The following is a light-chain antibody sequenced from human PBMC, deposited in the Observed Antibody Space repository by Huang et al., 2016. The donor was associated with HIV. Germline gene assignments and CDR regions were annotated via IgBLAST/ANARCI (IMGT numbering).Light chain of an antibody. Sequence: EIVLTQSPGTLSLSPGERATLSCMASQCVISSYLAWYQQKPGQAPRLLIYGASSRATGIPDRFSGSGSGTDFTLSISRLEPEDFAVYYCQQYGNLRYTFGQGTKLEIK. V-gene: IGKV3-20*01. J-gene: IGKJ2*01. CDR3: QQYGNLRYT. CDR1: QCVISSY. CDR2: GAS.